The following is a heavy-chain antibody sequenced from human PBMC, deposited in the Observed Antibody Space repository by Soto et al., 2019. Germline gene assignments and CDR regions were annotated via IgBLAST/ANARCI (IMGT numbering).Heavy chain of an antibody. J-gene: IGHJ3*02. CDR2: ISYDGSNK. CDR1: GFTFSNYG. D-gene: IGHD2-2*01. V-gene: IGHV3-30*18. CDR3: AKQVVPHTNDFDI. Sequence: GGSLRLSCAASGFTFSNYGIHWVRQAPGKGLEWITVISYDGSNKYYADSVRGRFTISGDNSKNTLYLQMDSLRAEDTAVYYCAKQVVPHTNDFDIWGQGTMVTVS.